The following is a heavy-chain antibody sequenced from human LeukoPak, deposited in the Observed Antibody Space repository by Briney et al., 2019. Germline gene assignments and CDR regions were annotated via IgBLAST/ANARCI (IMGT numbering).Heavy chain of an antibody. J-gene: IGHJ4*02. CDR1: GFTFSSDW. V-gene: IGHV3-74*01. D-gene: IGHD5-18*01. CDR2: IYSDGSTT. Sequence: GGSLSLSCAPSGFTFSSDWMHWVRQAPGKGLGWVSRIYSDGSTTIYADSVKGRFTISRDNGKKTVYMQMNSLRAEDTAVYYCARGSSSGLRIDYWGQGTLVTVSS. CDR3: ARGSSSGLRIDY.